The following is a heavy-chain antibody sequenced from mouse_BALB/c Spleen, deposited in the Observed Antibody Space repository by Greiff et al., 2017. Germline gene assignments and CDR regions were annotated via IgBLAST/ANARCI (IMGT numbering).Heavy chain of an antibody. V-gene: IGHV1-63*01. CDR2: IYPGSGNT. D-gene: IGHD3-1*01. J-gene: IGHJ4*01. Sequence: VQLKESGAELVRPGTSVKISCKASGYAFTNYWLGWVKQRPGHGLEWIGDIYPGSGNTYYNEKFKGKATLTADKSSSTAYMQLSSLTSEDSAVYFCARTGLYYYAMDYWGQGTSVTVSS. CDR3: ARTGLYYYAMDY. CDR1: GYAFTNYW.